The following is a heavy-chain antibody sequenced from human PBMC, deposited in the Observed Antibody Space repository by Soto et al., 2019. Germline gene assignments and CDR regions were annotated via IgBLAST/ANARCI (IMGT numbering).Heavy chain of an antibody. J-gene: IGHJ5*01. V-gene: IGHV3-23*01. CDR1: GFTFRTFT. Sequence: GGSLRLSCAASGFTFRTFTMNWVRQAPGKGLEWVSGIIGGDGDKFYSDSVKGRFTISRDNSKDMLFLQMSSLRVDDTAVYYCAKDREPDGIWTFDSWGQGTLVTVSS. CDR2: IIGGDGDK. D-gene: IGHD3-9*01. CDR3: AKDREPDGIWTFDS.